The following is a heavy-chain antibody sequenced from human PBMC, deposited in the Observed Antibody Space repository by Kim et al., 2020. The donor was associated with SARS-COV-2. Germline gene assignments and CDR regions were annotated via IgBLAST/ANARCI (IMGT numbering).Heavy chain of an antibody. D-gene: IGHD4-4*01. V-gene: IGHV4-39*01. J-gene: IGHJ4*02. CDR2: IYYSGST. CDR1: GGSISSSSYY. CDR3: ARQGDGYSKFDY. Sequence: SETLSLTCTVSGGSISSSSYYWGWIRQPPGKGLEWIGSIYYSGSTYYNPSLKSRVTISVDTSKNQFSLKLSSVTAADTAVYYCARQGDGYSKFDYWGQGT.